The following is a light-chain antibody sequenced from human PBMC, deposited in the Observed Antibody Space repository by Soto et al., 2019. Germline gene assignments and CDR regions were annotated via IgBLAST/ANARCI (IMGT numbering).Light chain of an antibody. Sequence: DVVMTQSPLSLPVTLGQPASISCRSSQSLVSSNGNTYLNWFQQRPGQSPRHLIYKVSNRDSGVPDRFSGSGSDTDFTLEISRVEAEDVGVYYCMQGSHWPYTFGQGTKLEIK. CDR2: KVS. CDR3: MQGSHWPYT. CDR1: QSLVSSNGNTY. J-gene: IGKJ2*01. V-gene: IGKV2-30*01.